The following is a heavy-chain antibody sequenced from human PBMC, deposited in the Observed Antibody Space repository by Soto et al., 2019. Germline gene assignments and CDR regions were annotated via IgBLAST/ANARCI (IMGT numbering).Heavy chain of an antibody. V-gene: IGHV1-18*01. D-gene: IGHD3-22*01. CDR3: ARKDYYDSSGYLPVRYYFGMDV. CDR1: GYTFTNSG. CDR2: IGAYNGHT. Sequence: ASVKVSCKASGYTFTNSGISWVRQAPGQGLEWMGWIGAYNGHTKYAQKPQGRVTMTTDTSTSTAYMELRSLKSDDTAVYYCARKDYYDSSGYLPVRYYFGMDVWGQGTTVTVSS. J-gene: IGHJ6*02.